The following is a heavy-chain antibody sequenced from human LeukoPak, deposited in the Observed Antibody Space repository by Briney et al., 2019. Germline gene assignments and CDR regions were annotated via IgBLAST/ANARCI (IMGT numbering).Heavy chain of an antibody. CDR2: INSDGSTT. CDR3: ARDVSAAVMPYYYYGMDV. Sequence: GGALRLSCAASKFSFSNYWMFWVRRAPGKGLVWVSRINSDGSTTDYADAVQGRFTISRDNAKNTLYLEMNSLRAEDTAVYYCARDVSAAVMPYYYYGMDVWGQGTTVTVSS. J-gene: IGHJ6*02. CDR1: KFSFSNYW. D-gene: IGHD2-21*01. V-gene: IGHV3-74*01.